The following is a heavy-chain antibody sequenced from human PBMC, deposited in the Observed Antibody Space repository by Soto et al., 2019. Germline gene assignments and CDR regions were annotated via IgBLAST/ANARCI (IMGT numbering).Heavy chain of an antibody. CDR3: ARANQQWLDNYYYYGMDV. CDR1: GFTFSSYG. CDR2: IWYDGSNK. D-gene: IGHD6-19*01. V-gene: IGHV3-33*01. J-gene: IGHJ6*02. Sequence: GGSLRLSCAASGFTFSSYGMHWVRQAPGKGLEWVAVIWYDGSNKYYADSVKGRFTISRDNSKNTLYLQMNSLRAEDTAVYYCARANQQWLDNYYYYGMDVWGQGTTVTVSS.